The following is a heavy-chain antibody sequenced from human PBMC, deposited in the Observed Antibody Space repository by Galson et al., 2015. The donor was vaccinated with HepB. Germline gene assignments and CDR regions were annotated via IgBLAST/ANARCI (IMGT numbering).Heavy chain of an antibody. J-gene: IGHJ4*02. CDR3: VTTVRGINY. Sequence: SLRLSCAASGFTFNSYAMAWVRQAPGKGLEWVSVVTSGGDKTFFADSGSGRVLVSQENSRNTLYLQTSSLRADDTAVYYCVTTVRGINYWGQGTLLTVSS. V-gene: IGHV3-23*01. CDR1: GFTFNSYA. CDR2: VTSGGDKT. D-gene: IGHD3-10*01.